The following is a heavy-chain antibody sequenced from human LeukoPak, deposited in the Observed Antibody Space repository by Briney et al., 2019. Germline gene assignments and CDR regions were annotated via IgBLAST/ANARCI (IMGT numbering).Heavy chain of an antibody. V-gene: IGHV1-2*03. D-gene: IGHD3-22*01. Sequence: LGASVKVSCKASGYTFSGYYMHWVRQAPGQGLEWMGWINPNRGATNYAQKFQGRVTMTRDTSISTAYMEVSRLRSDDTAVFYCARGTNTYDFDYWGLGTQVTVSS. CDR1: GYTFSGYY. J-gene: IGHJ4*02. CDR3: ARGTNTYDFDY. CDR2: INPNRGAT.